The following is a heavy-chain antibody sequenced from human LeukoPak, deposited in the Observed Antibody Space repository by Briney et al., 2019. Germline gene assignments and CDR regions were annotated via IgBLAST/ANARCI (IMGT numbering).Heavy chain of an antibody. CDR1: GGSISSYY. J-gene: IGHJ6*03. CDR3: AGPSGIVVVPAAIRKNYYYMDV. Sequence: SETLSLTCTVSGGSISSYYWSWIRQPAGKGLEWIGRIYTSGSTNYNPSLKSRVTMSVDTSKNQFSLKLSSVTAADTAVYYCAGPSGIVVVPAAIRKNYYYMDVWGKETTVTVSS. V-gene: IGHV4-4*07. D-gene: IGHD2-2*01. CDR2: IYTSGST.